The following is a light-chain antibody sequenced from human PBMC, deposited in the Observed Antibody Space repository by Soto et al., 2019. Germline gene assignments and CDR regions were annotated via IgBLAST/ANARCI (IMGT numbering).Light chain of an antibody. V-gene: IGKV3-20*01. CDR2: GSS. CDR1: QSVRSSY. CDR3: QHYGRPLT. J-gene: IGKJ4*01. Sequence: EIVLTQSPGTLSLSPGGRATLSCRASQSVRSSYLAWYQQRPGQAPRLLIFGSSFRATRIPDRFSGSGSGTDFTLTISRLEAEDVAVYYCQHYGRPLTFGGGTKVEIK.